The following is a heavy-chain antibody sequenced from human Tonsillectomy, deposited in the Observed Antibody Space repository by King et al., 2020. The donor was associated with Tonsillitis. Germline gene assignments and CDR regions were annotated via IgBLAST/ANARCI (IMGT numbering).Heavy chain of an antibody. D-gene: IGHD3-16*01. Sequence: VQLVESGGGVVQPGRSLRLSCAASGFTFSSYGMHWVRQAPGKGLEWVAVISYDGSNKYYADSVKGRFTISRDNSKNTLYLQMNSLRAEDTAVYYCANPDVGGGDYWGQGTLVTVSS. CDR1: GFTFSSYG. J-gene: IGHJ4*02. CDR2: ISYDGSNK. CDR3: ANPDVGGGDY. V-gene: IGHV3-30*18.